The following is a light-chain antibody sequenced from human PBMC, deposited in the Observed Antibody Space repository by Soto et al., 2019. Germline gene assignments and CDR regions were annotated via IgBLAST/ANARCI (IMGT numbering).Light chain of an antibody. Sequence: DIQMTQSPSTLSASVGDRVTITCRASQSISSWLAWYQQKPGKAPKLLIYKASSLESGVPSRFSGSGSGTEFTLPISSLQPDDFATYYCHQYNSYPWTFGQRTKLDIK. CDR1: QSISSW. CDR3: HQYNSYPWT. CDR2: KAS. J-gene: IGKJ1*01. V-gene: IGKV1-5*03.